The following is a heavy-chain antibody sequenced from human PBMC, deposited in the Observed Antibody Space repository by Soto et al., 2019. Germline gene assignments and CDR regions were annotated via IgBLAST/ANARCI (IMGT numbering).Heavy chain of an antibody. CDR2: ISYDGSNK. Sequence: QVQLVESGGGVVQPGRSLRLSCAASGFTFSSYGMHWVRQAPGKGLEWVAVISYDGSNKYYADSVKGRFTISRDNSKNTLYLQMNSLRAEDTAVYYCAKDPVTGTNNYYYGTDVWGQGTTVTVSS. D-gene: IGHD1-20*01. CDR3: AKDPVTGTNNYYYGTDV. J-gene: IGHJ6*02. CDR1: GFTFSSYG. V-gene: IGHV3-30*18.